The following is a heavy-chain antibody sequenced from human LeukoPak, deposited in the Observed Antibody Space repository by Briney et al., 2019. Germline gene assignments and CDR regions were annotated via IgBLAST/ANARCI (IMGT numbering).Heavy chain of an antibody. CDR3: ARPPPRSSPYGMDV. Sequence: SETLSLTCAVYGGSFSGYYWSWIRQPPGKGLEWIGEINHSGSTNYNPSLKSRVTISVDTSKNQFSLKLSSVTAADTAVYYCARPPPRSSPYGMDVWGQGTTVTVSS. CDR1: GGSFSGYY. V-gene: IGHV4-34*01. D-gene: IGHD2-2*01. CDR2: INHSGST. J-gene: IGHJ6*02.